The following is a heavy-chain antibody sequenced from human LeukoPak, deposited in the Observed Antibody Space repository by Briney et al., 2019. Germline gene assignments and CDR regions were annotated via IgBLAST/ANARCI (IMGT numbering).Heavy chain of an antibody. Sequence: PGGSLRLSCAASGFTFSDYYMGWIRQAPGKGLEWVSYITDNGRKRYYADSVEGRFTISRDNAKYSLYLQINRLRAEDTAVYYCAREGVGRYNWFDPWGQGTLVTVSS. J-gene: IGHJ5*02. CDR3: AREGVGRYNWFDP. CDR2: ITDNGRKR. D-gene: IGHD2-15*01. V-gene: IGHV3-11*04. CDR1: GFTFSDYY.